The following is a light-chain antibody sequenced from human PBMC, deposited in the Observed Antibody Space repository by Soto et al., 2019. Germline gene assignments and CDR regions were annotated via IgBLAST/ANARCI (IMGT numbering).Light chain of an antibody. CDR2: DDS. Sequence: SYELTQPPSVSVAPGLTAGVTCGGNNIGAKSVHWYQQKPGQAPVLVVYDDSDRPSGIPVRFSGSKSGNTATLTISGVEAGDEADYYCQVWDNNGDHHWVFGGGTKLTVL. CDR1: NIGAKS. V-gene: IGLV3-21*02. J-gene: IGLJ3*02. CDR3: QVWDNNGDHHWV.